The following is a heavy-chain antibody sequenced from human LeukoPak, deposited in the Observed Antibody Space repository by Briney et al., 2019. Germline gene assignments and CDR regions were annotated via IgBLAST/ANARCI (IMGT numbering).Heavy chain of an antibody. D-gene: IGHD3-10*01. V-gene: IGHV4-59*01. CDR2: IHYSGTT. CDR1: GGSISSYY. J-gene: IGHJ4*02. CDR3: ARVPQPNIWFGELGY. Sequence: SETLSLTCTVSGGSISSYYWSWIWQPPGKGLEWIGYIHYSGTTNYNPSLKSRVTISVDTSKNQFSLKLSSVTAADTAVYYCARVPQPNIWFGELGYWGQGTLVTVSS.